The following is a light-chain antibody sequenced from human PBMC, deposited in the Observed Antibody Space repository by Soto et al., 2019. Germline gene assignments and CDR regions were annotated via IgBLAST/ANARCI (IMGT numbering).Light chain of an antibody. CDR2: AAS. J-gene: IGKJ4*01. V-gene: IGKV1-17*01. CDR1: EGIRND. CDR3: QQSYSLMT. Sequence: DIQMTQSPSSLSASVGDRVTITCRASEGIRNDLGWYQQKPGKAPKRLIFAASSLQSGVPSRFSGSGSGADFTLTINSLQPEDFATYYCQQSYSLMTFGGGTKVDIK.